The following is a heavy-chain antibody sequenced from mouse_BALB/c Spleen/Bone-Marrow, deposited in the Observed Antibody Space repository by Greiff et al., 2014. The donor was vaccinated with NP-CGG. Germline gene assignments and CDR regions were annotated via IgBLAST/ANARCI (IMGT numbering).Heavy chain of an antibody. Sequence: QVQLQQSGAELVMPGASVKMSCKASGYTFTDYWMHWVKQRPGQGLEWIGAIDTSDSYTSYNQKFKGKATLTVDESSSTAYMQLSSLTSEDSVVYYCAFYYGNYGDYWGRGTTLTVSS. J-gene: IGHJ2*01. V-gene: IGHV1-69*01. D-gene: IGHD2-1*01. CDR1: GYTFTDYW. CDR3: AFYYGNYGDY. CDR2: IDTSDSYT.